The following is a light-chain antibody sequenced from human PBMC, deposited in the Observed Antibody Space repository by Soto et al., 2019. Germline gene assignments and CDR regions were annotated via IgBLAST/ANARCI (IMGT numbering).Light chain of an antibody. V-gene: IGLV2-14*01. J-gene: IGLJ1*01. CDR2: EVS. Sequence: QSLLTQPASVSGSPGQSITISCTGTSSDIGAYNSVSWYQQHPGKAPKLMIYEVSNRPSGVSNRFSASKSGNTASLTISGLQAEDEADYYCSSRTTSNPYAFGTGTKLTVL. CDR3: SSRTTSNPYA. CDR1: SSDIGAYNS.